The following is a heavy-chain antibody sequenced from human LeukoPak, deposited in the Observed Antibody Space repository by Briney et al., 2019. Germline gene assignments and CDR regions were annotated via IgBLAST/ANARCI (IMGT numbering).Heavy chain of an antibody. J-gene: IGHJ5*02. CDR2: IYPDDSDT. Sequence: GESLKISCKGSGYSFTNYWIGWVRQLPGKGLEWMGIIYPDDSDTRYSPSFQGQVTMTRDTSISTAYMDLSSLRSDDTAVYYCARDPSGTYYKWFDPWGQGTLVTVSS. D-gene: IGHD1-26*01. CDR1: GYSFTNYW. V-gene: IGHV5-51*01. CDR3: ARDPSGTYYKWFDP.